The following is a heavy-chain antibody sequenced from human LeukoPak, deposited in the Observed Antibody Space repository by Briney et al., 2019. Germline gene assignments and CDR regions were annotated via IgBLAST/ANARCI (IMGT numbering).Heavy chain of an antibody. D-gene: IGHD2-15*01. CDR2: NSAYNGNT. V-gene: IGHV1-18*01. CDR3: AREPRATPTDAFDI. J-gene: IGHJ3*02. Sequence: ASVKVSCKASGYTFTSYGISWVRQAPGQGLEWMGWNSAYNGNTNYAQKLQGRVTMTTDTSTSTAYMELRSLRSDDTAVYYCAREPRATPTDAFDIWGQGTMVTVSS. CDR1: GYTFTSYG.